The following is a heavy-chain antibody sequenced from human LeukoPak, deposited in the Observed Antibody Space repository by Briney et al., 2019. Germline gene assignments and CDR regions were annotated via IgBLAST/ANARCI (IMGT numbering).Heavy chain of an antibody. CDR1: GGSFSGYY. Sequence: PSETLSLTCAVYGGSFSGYYWSWIRQPPGKGLEWIGEINHSGSTYYNPSLKSRVTISVDTSKNQFSLKLSSVTAADTAVYYCARVTSGSYGRLGYWGQGTLVTVSS. D-gene: IGHD3-16*01. J-gene: IGHJ4*02. CDR2: INHSGST. V-gene: IGHV4-34*01. CDR3: ARVTSGSYGRLGY.